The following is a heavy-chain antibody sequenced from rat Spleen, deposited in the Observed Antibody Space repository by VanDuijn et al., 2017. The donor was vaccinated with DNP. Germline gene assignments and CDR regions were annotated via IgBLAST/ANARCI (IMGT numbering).Heavy chain of an antibody. Sequence: EVQLVESGGDLVQPGRSLKLSCEASGFTFDDYDMAWVRQAPTKGLEWVASISPNVASTHYRDSVKGRFTVSRDNAKSSLYLQMNSLWSEDTASYFCTRIAYGGYWYFDFWGPGTIVTVSS. D-gene: IGHD1-11*01. CDR3: TRIAYGGYWYFDF. CDR2: ISPNVAST. CDR1: GFTFDDYD. J-gene: IGHJ1*01. V-gene: IGHV5-20*01.